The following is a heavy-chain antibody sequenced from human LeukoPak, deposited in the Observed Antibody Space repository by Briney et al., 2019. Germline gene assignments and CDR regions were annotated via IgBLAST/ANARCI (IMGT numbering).Heavy chain of an antibody. Sequence: GGSLRLSCAASGFTFSSYEMNWVRQAPGKGLEWVSYISSSGSTIYYADSVKGRFTISRDNAKNSLYLQMNSLRVEDTAVYYGAINRYMDVWGKGTTVIVSS. CDR2: ISSSGSTI. CDR1: GFTFSSYE. D-gene: IGHD1-14*01. V-gene: IGHV3-48*03. CDR3: AINRYMDV. J-gene: IGHJ6*03.